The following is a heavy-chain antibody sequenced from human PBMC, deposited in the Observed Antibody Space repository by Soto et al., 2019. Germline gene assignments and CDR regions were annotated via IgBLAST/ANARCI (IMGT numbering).Heavy chain of an antibody. CDR2: IIPIFGTA. V-gene: IGHV1-69*13. J-gene: IGHJ3*02. CDR1: GGTFSSYA. CDR3: ASRGYDSSGHPNRRAFDI. Sequence: GASVKVSCKASGGTFSSYAISWVRQAPGQGLEWMGGIIPIFGTANYAQKFQGRVTITADESTSTAYMELSSLRSEDTAVYYCASRGYDSSGHPNRRAFDIWGQGTMVTVSS. D-gene: IGHD3-22*01.